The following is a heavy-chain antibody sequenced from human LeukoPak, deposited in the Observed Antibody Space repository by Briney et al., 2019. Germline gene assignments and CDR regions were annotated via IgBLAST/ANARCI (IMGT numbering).Heavy chain of an antibody. CDR3: AREGGSGWYVTDY. V-gene: IGHV4-39*07. D-gene: IGHD6-19*01. Sequence: SETLSLTCTVSGGSISSSSYYWGWIRQPPGKGLEWIGSIYYSGSTYYNPSLKSRVTISVDTSKNQFSLKLSSVTAADTAVYYCAREGGSGWYVTDYWGQGTLVTVSS. CDR1: GGSISSSSYY. CDR2: IYYSGST. J-gene: IGHJ4*02.